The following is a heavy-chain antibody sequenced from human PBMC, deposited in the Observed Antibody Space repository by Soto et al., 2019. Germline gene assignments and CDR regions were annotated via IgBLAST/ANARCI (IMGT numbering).Heavy chain of an antibody. CDR2: IHYDGSNT. D-gene: IGHD3-10*01. Sequence: EVQLVESGGKLVQPGGSLTLSCAASGFTFKNHWMHWVRQAPGKGPVWVSRIHYDGSNTRYADSVNGRFTISRDNAKNALCLHLSSLKVDDTAVYYCARDWHIFSSGSARGGHWYFDLWGRGTLVTVSS. CDR3: ARDWHIFSSGSARGGHWYFDL. CDR1: GFTFKNHW. J-gene: IGHJ2*01. V-gene: IGHV3-74*01.